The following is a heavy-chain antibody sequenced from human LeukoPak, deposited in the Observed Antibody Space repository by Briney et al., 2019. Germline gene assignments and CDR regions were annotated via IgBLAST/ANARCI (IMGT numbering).Heavy chain of an antibody. CDR3: AQIQLWTGGDPRDY. V-gene: IGHV1-2*02. J-gene: IGHJ4*02. CDR1: GYTFTGYF. Sequence: GASVKVSCKASGYTFTGYFIHWVRQAPGQGLEWMGWISPNSGGTNYAQKFQGRVTMTRDTSISTAYMELSSLRSDDTAVYYCAQIQLWTGGDPRDYCGQGTLVTVSS. CDR2: ISPNSGGT. D-gene: IGHD5-18*01.